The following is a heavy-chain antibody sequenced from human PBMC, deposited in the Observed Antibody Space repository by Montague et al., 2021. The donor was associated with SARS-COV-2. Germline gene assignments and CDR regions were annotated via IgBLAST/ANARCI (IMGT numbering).Heavy chain of an antibody. Sequence: SETLSLTCTVSGGSVISDTYFWSWIRQPPGKGLEWFAYIYDSATXNNNPSFWSRVSMSSDRSKNQFSLKLTSVTPADTAVYYCARAANILSGFYNHPFEYWGQGILVTVSS. V-gene: IGHV4-61*01. J-gene: IGHJ4*02. CDR2: IYDSATX. CDR3: ARAANILSGFYNHPFEY. CDR1: GGSVISDTYF. D-gene: IGHD3-9*01.